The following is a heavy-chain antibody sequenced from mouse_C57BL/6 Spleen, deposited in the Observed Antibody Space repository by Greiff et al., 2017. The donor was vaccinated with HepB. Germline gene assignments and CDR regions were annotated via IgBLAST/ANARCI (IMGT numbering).Heavy chain of an antibody. CDR3: ARREVYGLYAMDY. Sequence: QVQLQQSGAELVRPGSSVKLSCKASGYTFTSYWMHWVKQRPIQGLEWIGNIDPSDSETHYNQKFKDKATLTVDKSSSTAYMQLSSLTSEDSAVYYCARREVYGLYAMDYWGQGTSVTFSS. V-gene: IGHV1-52*01. J-gene: IGHJ4*01. CDR1: GYTFTSYW. D-gene: IGHD1-1*02. CDR2: IDPSDSET.